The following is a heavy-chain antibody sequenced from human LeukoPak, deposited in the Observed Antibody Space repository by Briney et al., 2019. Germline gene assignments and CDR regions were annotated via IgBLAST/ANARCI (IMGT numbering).Heavy chain of an antibody. J-gene: IGHJ4*02. CDR2: ISGSGDNT. Sequence: GGSLRLSCAASGFMFRNHGMNWVRQAPGKGLEWLSTISGSGDNTYYADSVKGRFTVSRDNSKNTPYLQMNSLRVEDTAMYYCARRRDSGSLQHFDYWGQGTLVTVSS. CDR3: ARRRDSGSLQHFDY. CDR1: GFMFRNHG. D-gene: IGHD1-26*01. V-gene: IGHV3-23*01.